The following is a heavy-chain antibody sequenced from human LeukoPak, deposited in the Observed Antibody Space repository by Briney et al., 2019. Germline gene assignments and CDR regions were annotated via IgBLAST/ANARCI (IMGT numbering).Heavy chain of an antibody. Sequence: PSQTLSLTCTVSGGSISSGNKYWSWIRQPAGKGLEWIGRFHTSGSTNYNPSLKSRVTISVDTSKNQFSLKLYSVTAADTAVYFCARVDGSCSGGSCPSGNWFDPWGQGTLVTVSS. D-gene: IGHD2-15*01. CDR2: FHTSGST. CDR1: GGSISSGNKY. J-gene: IGHJ5*02. CDR3: ARVDGSCSGGSCPSGNWFDP. V-gene: IGHV4-61*02.